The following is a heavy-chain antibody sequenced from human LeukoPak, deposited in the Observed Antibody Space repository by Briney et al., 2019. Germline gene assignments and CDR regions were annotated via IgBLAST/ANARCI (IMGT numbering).Heavy chain of an antibody. V-gene: IGHV1-69*05. Sequence: GASVKVSCKASGGTFSSYAISWVRQAPGQGLEWMGGIIPIFGTANYAQKFQGRVTITTDESTSTAYMELSSLRSEDTAVYYCTTDILDYCDTSSCHKGNSWGQGTLVTVSS. CDR2: IIPIFGTA. CDR3: TTDILDYCDTSSCHKGNS. CDR1: GGTFSSYA. D-gene: IGHD2-2*02. J-gene: IGHJ4*02.